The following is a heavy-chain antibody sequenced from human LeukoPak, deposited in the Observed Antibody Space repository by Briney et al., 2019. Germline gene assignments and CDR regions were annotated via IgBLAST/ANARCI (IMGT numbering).Heavy chain of an antibody. D-gene: IGHD5-12*01. CDR3: ARVTPKRYSGYGTRPSGY. CDR1: GYTFTSYD. J-gene: IGHJ4*02. V-gene: IGHV1-8*01. Sequence: ASVKVSFKASGYTFTSYDINWVRQATGQGLEWMGWRNPNSGNTGYAQKFQGRVTMTRNTSISTAYMELSSLRSEDTAVYYCARVTPKRYSGYGTRPSGYWGQGTLVTVSS. CDR2: RNPNSGNT.